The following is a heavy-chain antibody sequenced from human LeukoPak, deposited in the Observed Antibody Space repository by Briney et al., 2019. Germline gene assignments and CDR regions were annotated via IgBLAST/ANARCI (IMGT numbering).Heavy chain of an antibody. CDR2: IDPNSGGT. D-gene: IGHD3-10*01. Sequence: GASVKVSCRASGYTFTAHYIHWVRQAPEQGLEWMGWIDPNSGGTNYAQKFLGSVTMTGDKSINTAFMELSRLRSDDTAIYYCARGRGTTMVRGVITNYFDLWGRGSLVTVSS. CDR3: ARGRGTTMVRGVITNYFDL. CDR1: GYTFTAHY. V-gene: IGHV1-2*02. J-gene: IGHJ2*01.